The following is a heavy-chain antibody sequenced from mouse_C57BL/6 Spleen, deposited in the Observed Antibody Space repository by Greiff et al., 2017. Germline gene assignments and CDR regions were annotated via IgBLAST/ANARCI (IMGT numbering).Heavy chain of an antibody. Sequence: VQLQQPGTELVKPGASVKLSCTASGFTFTGYCMPRVQQSPGQGLEWIANINPSNGGTNYIEQFKSKATMTVDKSSSTAYMQLSSLTSEDSAGYYCARGDGYYRLDYWGQGTLVTVSA. CDR2: INPSNGGT. CDR1: GFTFTGYC. V-gene: IGHV1-53*01. J-gene: IGHJ3*01. CDR3: ARGDGYYRLDY. D-gene: IGHD2-3*01.